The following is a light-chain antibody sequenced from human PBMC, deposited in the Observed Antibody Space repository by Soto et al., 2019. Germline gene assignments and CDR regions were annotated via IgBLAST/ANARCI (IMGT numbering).Light chain of an antibody. CDR3: QQYYSNALT. V-gene: IGKV4-1*01. Sequence: DIVMTQSPDSLAVSLGERATINCKSSQSVLYSSNNKNYLAWYQQKPGQPPKLLIYWASTRESGVPDRFSGSGSGTDFTLTIISLQAEDVAVYYCQQYYSNALTFGGGTKLEIK. CDR1: QSVLYSSNNKNY. J-gene: IGKJ4*01. CDR2: WAS.